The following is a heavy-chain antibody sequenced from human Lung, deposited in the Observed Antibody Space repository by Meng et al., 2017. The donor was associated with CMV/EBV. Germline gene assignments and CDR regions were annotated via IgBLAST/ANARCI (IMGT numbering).Heavy chain of an antibody. V-gene: IGHV3-48*03. J-gene: IGHJ3*02. CDR2: ISSSGGDR. Sequence: SXKISXAGSGFTFNSFEMNWFRQVPGEGLEWVSYISSSGGDRRYADSVKGRFTISRDNAKNSLYLQMNSLRAEDTAVYYCARDSGDPSVVTPEDSAFDIWGQGXMVXV. CDR3: ARDSGDPSVVTPEDSAFDI. CDR1: GFTFNSFE. D-gene: IGHD4-23*01.